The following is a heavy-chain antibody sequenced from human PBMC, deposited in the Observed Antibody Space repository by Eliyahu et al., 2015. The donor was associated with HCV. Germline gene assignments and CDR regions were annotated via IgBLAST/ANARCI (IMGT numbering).Heavy chain of an antibody. J-gene: IGHJ5*02. CDR3: ARELFAGGAVAGTFSRHSNWFDP. V-gene: IGHV6-1*01. D-gene: IGHD6-19*01. Sequence: QVQLQQSGPGLVKPSQTLSLTXAISGDXVSXNXSXWXWXRXSPXRGLEWLGRTYYRSKWYNDYAVSVKSRITINPDTSKNQFSLQLNSVTPEDTAVYYCARELFAGGAVAGTFSRHSNWFDPWGQGTLVTVSS. CDR1: GDXVSXNXSX. CDR2: TYYRSKWYN.